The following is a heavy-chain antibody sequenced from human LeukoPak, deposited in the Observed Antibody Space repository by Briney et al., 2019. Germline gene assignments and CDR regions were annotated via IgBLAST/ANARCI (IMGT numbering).Heavy chain of an antibody. D-gene: IGHD1-26*01. J-gene: IGHJ4*02. V-gene: IGHV3-48*03. CDR1: GFTFETYE. CDR2: IGSGGSMR. Sequence: GSLRLSCAASGFTFETYEMNWVRQTPGRGLEWVAYIGSGGSMRYYADSVKGRFTISRIYAKNSLYLQMNSLRAEDTAVYCCARGGSFVNYWGQGTLVTVSS. CDR3: ARGGSFVNY.